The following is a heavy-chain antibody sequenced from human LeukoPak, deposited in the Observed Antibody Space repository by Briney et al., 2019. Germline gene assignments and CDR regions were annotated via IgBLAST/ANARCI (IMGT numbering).Heavy chain of an antibody. CDR3: ARGYGDNSGAFDI. J-gene: IGHJ3*02. CDR1: GGSIMVAAYS. CDR2: IYYSGRT. V-gene: IGHV4-30-2*01. D-gene: IGHD4-23*01. Sequence: PSETLSLTCTVSGGSIMVAAYSWSWIRQPPGKGLAWIGYIYYSGRTYYNPSLKSRVTISLDRSKNQFSLKVSSVTAADTAVYFCARGYGDNSGAFDIWGQGTLVTVSS.